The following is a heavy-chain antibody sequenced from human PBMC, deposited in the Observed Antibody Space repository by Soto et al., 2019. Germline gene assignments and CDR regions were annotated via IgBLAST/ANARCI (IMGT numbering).Heavy chain of an antibody. CDR1: GFSLSASGLG. D-gene: IGHD3-10*01. CDR3: AHRQGFGEFKY. Sequence: SGPTLVNPTQTLTLTCTFSGFSLSASGLGVGWIRQPPGKALEWLALIYWDDNKRYSPSLKTRLTITKDTSKNQVVLTMTNMDPVDTATYYCAHRQGFGEFKYWGQGTLVTVSS. J-gene: IGHJ4*02. CDR2: IYWDDNK. V-gene: IGHV2-5*02.